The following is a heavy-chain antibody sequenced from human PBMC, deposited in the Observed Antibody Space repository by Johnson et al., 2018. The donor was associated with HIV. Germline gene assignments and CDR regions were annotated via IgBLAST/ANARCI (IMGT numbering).Heavy chain of an antibody. Sequence: VQLVESGGGVVQPGRSRKLSCAASGFTFSGSAMHWVRQASGKGLEWVGRIRSKANSYATTYAASVKGRFTISRDDSKNTAYLQMNSLKTEDTAVYYCTRRRDLDAFDIWGQGTMVTVSS. V-gene: IGHV3-73*01. J-gene: IGHJ3*02. CDR1: GFTFSGSA. CDR2: IRSKANSYAT. CDR3: TRRRDLDAFDI.